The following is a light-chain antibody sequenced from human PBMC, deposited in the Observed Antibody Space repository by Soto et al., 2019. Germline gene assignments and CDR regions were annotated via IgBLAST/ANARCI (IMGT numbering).Light chain of an antibody. J-gene: IGKJ1*01. Sequence: ETVLTQSPGTLSLSPGERATLSCRASQTIRSNYLAWYRQTPGQAPRLLIYVESNRATGMADRFSGSGAGTDFTLIISRLEPEAFYQYYFQQYGSPPWTFGQGTKVEIK. CDR1: QTIRSNY. CDR2: VES. CDR3: QQYGSPPWT. V-gene: IGKV3-20*01.